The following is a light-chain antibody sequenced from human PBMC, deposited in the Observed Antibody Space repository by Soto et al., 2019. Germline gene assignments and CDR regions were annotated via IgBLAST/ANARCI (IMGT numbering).Light chain of an antibody. Sequence: QSVLTQPASVSGSPGQSITISCTGTSSDVGGYNYVSWYQQHPGKAPKLMIYDVSNRPSGVSNRFSGSKSGNTASLTISGLQAEDEADYYCSSYTRSSNRYAFGTGTKVTV. J-gene: IGLJ1*01. CDR2: DVS. V-gene: IGLV2-14*01. CDR1: SSDVGGYNY. CDR3: SSYTRSSNRYA.